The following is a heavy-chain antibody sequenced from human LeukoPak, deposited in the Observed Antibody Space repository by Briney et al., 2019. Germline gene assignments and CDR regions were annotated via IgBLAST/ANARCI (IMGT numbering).Heavy chain of an antibody. J-gene: IGHJ3*01. CDR3: ASLVGGYYPPVEAFDV. CDR1: GFSFRSCW. Sequence: GGALRLSCASSGFSFRSCWRHWVRQAPGKELVWVSRINGDGSTANYADSVTCRFTISRDNAKNTLYLQPNSLRADDSAVSFCASLVGGYYPPVEAFDVWGQGTMVTVSS. V-gene: IGHV3-74*01. D-gene: IGHD3-3*01. CDR2: INGDGSTA.